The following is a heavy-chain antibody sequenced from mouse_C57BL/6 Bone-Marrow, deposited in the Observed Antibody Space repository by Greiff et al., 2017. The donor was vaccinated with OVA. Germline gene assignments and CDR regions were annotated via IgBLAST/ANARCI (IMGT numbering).Heavy chain of an antibody. CDR2: INPYNGGT. J-gene: IGHJ3*01. Sequence: VQLQQSGPVLVKPGASVKMSCKASGYTFTDYYMNWVKQSHGTSLEWIGVINPYNGGTSYNQKFKGKATLTVDKSSSTAYMELNSLTSEDSAVYYCARFHDGRAWFAYWGQGTLVTVSA. CDR1: GYTFTDYY. D-gene: IGHD2-3*01. CDR3: ARFHDGRAWFAY. V-gene: IGHV1-19*01.